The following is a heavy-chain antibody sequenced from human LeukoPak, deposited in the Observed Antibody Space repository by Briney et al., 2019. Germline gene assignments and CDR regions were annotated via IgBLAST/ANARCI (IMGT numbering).Heavy chain of an antibody. J-gene: IGHJ6*02. CDR3: TRDLSPRANYEGMAV. CDR2: ISGSGSFQ. D-gene: IGHD3-16*02. CDR1: GFTYRSYP. Sequence: PGGSLRLSCAASGFTYRSYPMNWVHQAPGKGLEWVSSISGSGSFQYYTDSVKGRFTISRDNAKNSLYLQMNSLRAEDTAVYYCTRDLSPRANYEGMAVWGQGTTVTVSS. V-gene: IGHV3-21*01.